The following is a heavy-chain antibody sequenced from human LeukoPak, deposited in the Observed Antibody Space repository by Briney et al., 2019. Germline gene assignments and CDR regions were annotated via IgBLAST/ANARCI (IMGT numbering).Heavy chain of an antibody. Sequence: PGGSLRLSCAASGFTFSSYAMHWVRQAPGKGLEWVAVISYDGSNKYYADSVKGRFTISRDNSKNTLYLEMNSLRADDRAVYHCAKDHCSSTTCYDLFDPWGQGTLVTVSS. CDR3: AKDHCSSTTCYDLFDP. J-gene: IGHJ5*02. CDR2: ISYDGSNK. V-gene: IGHV3-30-3*01. D-gene: IGHD2-2*01. CDR1: GFTFSSYA.